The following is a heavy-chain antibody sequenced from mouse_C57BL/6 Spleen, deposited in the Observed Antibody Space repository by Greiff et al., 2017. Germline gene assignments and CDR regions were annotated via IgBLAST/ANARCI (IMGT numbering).Heavy chain of an antibody. Sequence: VQLKQPGTELVKPGASVKLSCKASGYTFTSYWMPWVKQRPGQGLEWIGNLNPSNGGTNYNAKFKSKATLTVDKSSSTAYMKLSSLTSEDSAVYYCARLYYYGSFYYFDYWGQGTTLTVSS. D-gene: IGHD1-1*01. CDR1: GYTFTSYW. J-gene: IGHJ2*01. V-gene: IGHV1-53*01. CDR3: ARLYYYGSFYYFDY. CDR2: LNPSNGGT.